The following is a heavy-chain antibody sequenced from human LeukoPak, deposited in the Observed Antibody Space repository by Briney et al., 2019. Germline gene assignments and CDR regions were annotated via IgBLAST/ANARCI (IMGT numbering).Heavy chain of an antibody. CDR3: ARIYCSSTSCYDHWDAFDI. J-gene: IGHJ3*02. CDR2: IYYSGST. Sequence: PSATLSLTCTVSGGSISSYYWSWIRQPPGKGLEWIGYIYYSGSTNYNPSPKSRVTISVDTSKNQFSLKLSSVTAADTAVYYCARIYCSSTSCYDHWDAFDIWGQGTMVTVSS. D-gene: IGHD2-2*01. CDR1: GGSISSYY. V-gene: IGHV4-59*01.